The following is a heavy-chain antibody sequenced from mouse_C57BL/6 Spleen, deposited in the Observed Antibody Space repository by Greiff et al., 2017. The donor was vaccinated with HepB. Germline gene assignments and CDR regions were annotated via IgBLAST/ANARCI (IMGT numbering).Heavy chain of an antibody. D-gene: IGHD2-9*01. CDR2: LDPSDSYT. Sequence: VQLQQPGAELVKPGASVKLSCKASGYTFTSYWMQWVKQRPGQGLEWIGELDPSDSYTNYNQKFKGKATLTVDTSSSTAYMQLSSLTSEDSAVYDCARSFYGYEAWFADWGQGTLVTVSA. J-gene: IGHJ3*01. V-gene: IGHV1-50*01. CDR3: ARSFYGYEAWFAD. CDR1: GYTFTSYW.